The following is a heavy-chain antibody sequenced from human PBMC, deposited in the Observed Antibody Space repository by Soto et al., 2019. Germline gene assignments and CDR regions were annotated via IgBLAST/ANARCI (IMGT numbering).Heavy chain of an antibody. J-gene: IGHJ5*02. CDR3: AKSGDSSGYYDNWFDP. D-gene: IGHD3-22*01. CDR2: ISGSGGST. Sequence: EVQLLESGGGLVQPGGSLRLSCAASGFTFSSYAMSWVRQAPGKGLEWVSAISGSGGSTYYADSVKGRFTIFRDNSKNTLYLQMNSLRAEDTAVYFCAKSGDSSGYYDNWFDPWGQGTLVTVSS. CDR1: GFTFSSYA. V-gene: IGHV3-23*01.